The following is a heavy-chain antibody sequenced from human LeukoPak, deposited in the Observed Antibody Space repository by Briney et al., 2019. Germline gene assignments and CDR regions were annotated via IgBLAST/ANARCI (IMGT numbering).Heavy chain of an antibody. CDR2: IRSE. V-gene: IGHV3-30*02. D-gene: IGHD6-19*01. Sequence: GGSLRLSCAGSGFSFSSYGMHWVRQAPGKGLEWMAFIRSEYYADSVKGRFTISRDNSKNTLYLQMNSLRAEDTAVYYCARILDSAWGELGYWGQGTLVTASS. J-gene: IGHJ4*02. CDR1: GFSFSSYG. CDR3: ARILDSAWGELGY.